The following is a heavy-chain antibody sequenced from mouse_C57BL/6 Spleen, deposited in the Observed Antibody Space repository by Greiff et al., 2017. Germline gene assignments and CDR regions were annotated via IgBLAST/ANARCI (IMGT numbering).Heavy chain of an antibody. CDR3: ARSYGYGQAWFAY. CDR1: GYTFTTYP. J-gene: IGHJ3*01. D-gene: IGHD2-2*01. Sequence: QVQLKQSGAELVKPGASVKMSCKASGYTFTTYPIEWMKQNHGKSLEWIGNFHPYNDDTKYNEKFKGKDTLTVEKSSSTVYLELSRLTSDDSAVYYCARSYGYGQAWFAYWGQGTLVTVSA. CDR2: FHPYNDDT. V-gene: IGHV1-47*01.